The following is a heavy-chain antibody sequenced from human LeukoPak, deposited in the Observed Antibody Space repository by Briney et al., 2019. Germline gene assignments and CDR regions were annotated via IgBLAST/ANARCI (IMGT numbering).Heavy chain of an antibody. CDR3: VRDNYGGILDF. J-gene: IGHJ4*02. V-gene: IGHV3-30*04. CDR1: GFTFTRYT. CDR2: VLYDGRNK. Sequence: GGSLRLSCAASGFTFTRYTMHWVRQAPGKGLEWVAVVLYDGRNKYYADSVKGRFTLSRDNSKNTLSLQMNTLRADDTAVYYCVRDNYGGILDFWGQGTLVTVSS. D-gene: IGHD2-21*01.